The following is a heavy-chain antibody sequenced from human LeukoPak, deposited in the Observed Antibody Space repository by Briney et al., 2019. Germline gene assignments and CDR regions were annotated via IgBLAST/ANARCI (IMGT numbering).Heavy chain of an antibody. V-gene: IGHV3-23*01. J-gene: IGHJ4*02. CDR2: ISGSAGST. Sequence: SLRLSCAASGFTFSSYAMSWVRQAPSKELDWVASISGSAGSTYYAHSVKGRFTISGENCKNTLYLQISSLRAEETAVFYCAKRGVDFVVVVATTSFDSWGQGTLVTVSS. CDR1: GFTFSSYA. D-gene: IGHD2-15*01. CDR3: AKRGVDFVVVVATTSFDS.